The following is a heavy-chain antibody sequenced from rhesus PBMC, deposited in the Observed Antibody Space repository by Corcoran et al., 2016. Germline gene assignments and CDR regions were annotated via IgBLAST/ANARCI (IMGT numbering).Heavy chain of an antibody. J-gene: IGHJ4*01. Sequence: QLQLQESGPGLVKPSETLSVTCAVSGGSISSSYWSWIRQAPGKGLEVYGYINGSVSRTNYNPSLKNRGTLSVDTSKNQLSLKLSSVTAADTAVYYCASDPDTAGTGPFDYWGQGVLVTVSS. D-gene: IGHD5-30*01. CDR3: ASDPDTAGTGPFDY. V-gene: IGHV4-169*02. CDR2: INGSVSRT. CDR1: GGSISSSY.